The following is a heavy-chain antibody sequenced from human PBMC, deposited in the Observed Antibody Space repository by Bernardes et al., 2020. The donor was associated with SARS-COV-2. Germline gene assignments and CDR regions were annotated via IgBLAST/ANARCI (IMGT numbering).Heavy chain of an antibody. CDR1: GFSFEDYG. J-gene: IGHJ1*01. D-gene: IGHD3-9*01. V-gene: IGHV3-20*04. CDR2: INWNGERK. Sequence: GGSLRLSCVVSGFSFEDYGMHWVRQSPGKGLEWVSGINWNGERKASAASVKDGFNITRDNNNNSLFLQMNGLGAEDTAIYYCAREKIIGGNYYFDLWGQGTLVTVSS. CDR3: AREKIIGGNYYFDL.